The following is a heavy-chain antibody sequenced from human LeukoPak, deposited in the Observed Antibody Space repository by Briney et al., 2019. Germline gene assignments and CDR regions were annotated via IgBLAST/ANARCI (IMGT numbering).Heavy chain of an antibody. J-gene: IGHJ6*02. CDR2: ISAYNDNT. CDR1: GYTFTSYG. D-gene: IGHD3-3*01. Sequence: ASVKVSCKASGYTFTSYGISWVRQAPGQGLEWMGWISAYNDNTNYAQKLQGRVTMTTDTSTSTAYMELRSLRSDDTAVYYCARVEATPHYYYGMDVWGQGTTVTVSS. CDR3: ARVEATPHYYYGMDV. V-gene: IGHV1-18*01.